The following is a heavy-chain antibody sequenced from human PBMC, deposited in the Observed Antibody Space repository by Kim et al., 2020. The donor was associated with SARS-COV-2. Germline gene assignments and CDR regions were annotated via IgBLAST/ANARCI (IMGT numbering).Heavy chain of an antibody. Sequence: SETLSLTCAVYGGSFSGYYWSWIRQPPGKGLEWIGEINHSGSTNYNPSLKSRVTISVDTSKNQFSLKLSSVTAADTAVYYCARMRGVVVPAAILRGYYY. CDR1: GGSFSGYY. J-gene: IGHJ6*01. CDR2: INHSGST. CDR3: ARMRGVVVPAAILRGYYY. D-gene: IGHD2-2*01. V-gene: IGHV4-34*01.